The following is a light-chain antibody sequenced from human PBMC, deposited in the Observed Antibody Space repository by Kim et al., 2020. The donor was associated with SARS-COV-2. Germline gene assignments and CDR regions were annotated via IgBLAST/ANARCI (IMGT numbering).Light chain of an antibody. Sequence: EIVMTQSPATLSVSPGDSATLSCRASQSVTTNLAWYRQKVGQAPRLLIFGASSRATGIPARFSGSGSGTEFTLTISGLQSEDFGVYYCQQYDDWPPTFGQGTKVDIK. CDR1: QSVTTN. CDR2: GAS. V-gene: IGKV3-15*01. CDR3: QQYDDWPPT. J-gene: IGKJ1*01.